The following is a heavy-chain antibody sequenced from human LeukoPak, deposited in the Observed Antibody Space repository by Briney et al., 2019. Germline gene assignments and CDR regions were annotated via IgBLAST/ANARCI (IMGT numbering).Heavy chain of an antibody. CDR2: IYPGDSDT. J-gene: IGHJ4*02. V-gene: IGHV5-51*01. Sequence: GEALKISCKGSGYSFTSYWIGWVRQMPGKGLEWMGIIYPGDSDTRYSPSFQGQVTISADKSISAAYLQWSSLKASDTAMYYCARHVAATAIVVDYWGQGTLVTVSS. D-gene: IGHD5-18*01. CDR3: ARHVAATAIVVDY. CDR1: GYSFTSYW.